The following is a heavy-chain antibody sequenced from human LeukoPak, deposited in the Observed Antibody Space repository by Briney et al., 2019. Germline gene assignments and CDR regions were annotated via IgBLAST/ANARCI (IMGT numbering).Heavy chain of an antibody. Sequence: ASVKVSCKASGYTFTNHYMHWVRQASGEGLEWMGTINPSGGTTTYAQKFQGRVTVTRETSTSTVYMDLSSLRSEDTAVYYCARDMGSGWYYFDYWGQGTLVTVSS. V-gene: IGHV1-46*01. J-gene: IGHJ4*02. CDR2: INPSGGTT. CDR3: ARDMGSGWYYFDY. D-gene: IGHD6-19*01. CDR1: GYTFTNHY.